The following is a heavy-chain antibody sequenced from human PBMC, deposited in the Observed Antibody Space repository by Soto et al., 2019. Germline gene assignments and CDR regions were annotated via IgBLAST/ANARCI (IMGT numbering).Heavy chain of an antibody. CDR3: AKERSSGWSFYY. CDR1: GFTFSTYA. V-gene: IGHV3-23*01. J-gene: IGHJ4*02. Sequence: EVQLLESGGGLVQPGGSLRLSCAASGFTFSTYAMNWVRQAPGKGLEWVSGISGSGDSTYYADSVKGRFTVYRDNSKNTLYLQMNSLRAEDTAVFYCAKERSSGWSFYYWGQGTLVTVSS. CDR2: ISGSGDST. D-gene: IGHD6-19*01.